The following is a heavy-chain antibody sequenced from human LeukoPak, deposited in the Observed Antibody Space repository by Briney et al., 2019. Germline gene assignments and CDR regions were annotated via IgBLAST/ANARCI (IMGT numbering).Heavy chain of an antibody. V-gene: IGHV1-46*01. D-gene: IGHD3-10*01. CDR2: INPSGGST. CDR3: ARVYYYGSGSWGYYFDY. J-gene: IGHJ4*02. Sequence: APVKVSCKASGYTFTSYYMHWVRQAPGQGLEWMGIINPSGGSTSYAQKFQGRVTMTRDTSTSTVYMELSSLRSEDTAVYYCARVYYYGSGSWGYYFDYWGQGTLVTVSS. CDR1: GYTFTSYY.